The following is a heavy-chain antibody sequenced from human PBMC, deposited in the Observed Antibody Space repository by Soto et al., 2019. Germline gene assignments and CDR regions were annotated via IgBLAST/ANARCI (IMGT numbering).Heavy chain of an antibody. V-gene: IGHV4-59*01. CDR1: GGSISRYY. J-gene: IGHJ5*02. Sequence: SETLSLTCTVSGGSISRYYWSWIRQPPGKGLEWIGYIYYSGSTNYNPSLKSRVTISVDTSKNQFSLKLSSVTAADTAVYYCARDRLYGSGSGWFDPWGQGTLVTVSS. CDR2: IYYSGST. CDR3: ARDRLYGSGSGWFDP. D-gene: IGHD3-10*01.